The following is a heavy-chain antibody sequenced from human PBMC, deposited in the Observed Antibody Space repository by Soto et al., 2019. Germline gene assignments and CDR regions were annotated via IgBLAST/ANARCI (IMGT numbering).Heavy chain of an antibody. V-gene: IGHV3-21*01. Sequence: EVQLVESGGGLVKPGGSMRLSCAASGFTFSSYSMNWVRQAPRKGLEWVSSISSSSSYIYYADSVKGRFTISRDNAKNSLYLQMNSLRAEDTAVYYCARSLLVVITQGYYFDYWGQGTLVTVSS. J-gene: IGHJ4*02. CDR2: ISSSSSYI. CDR3: ARSLLVVITQGYYFDY. CDR1: GFTFSSYS. D-gene: IGHD3-22*01.